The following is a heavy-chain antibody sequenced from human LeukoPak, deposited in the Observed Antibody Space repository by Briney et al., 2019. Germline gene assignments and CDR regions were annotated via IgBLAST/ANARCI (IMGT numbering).Heavy chain of an antibody. D-gene: IGHD6-19*01. CDR3: ARGSDSSDGY. CDR2: INHSGST. V-gene: IGHV4-34*01. Sequence: SETLSLTCAVYGGSFSGYYWSWIRQPPGKGLEWIGEINHSGSTNYNPSLKSRVTISVDTSKNQFSLKLSSVTAADTAVYYCARGSDSSDGYWGQGTLVTVSS. CDR1: GGSFSGYY. J-gene: IGHJ4*02.